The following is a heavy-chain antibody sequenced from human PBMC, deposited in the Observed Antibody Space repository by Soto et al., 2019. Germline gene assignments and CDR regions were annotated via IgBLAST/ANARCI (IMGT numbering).Heavy chain of an antibody. D-gene: IGHD3-22*01. CDR3: ARVQEWSGSGYCRLFDS. CDR2: INHSGST. Sequence: PSETLSLTCAVYGGSFSGHYWSWIRQPPGKGLECIGEINHSGSTNHNPSLKSRVTITVEKSKNQFSLKLRSVTAADTAVYFCARVQEWSGSGYCRLFDSWGQGTQLTVSS. J-gene: IGHJ4*02. V-gene: IGHV4-34*01. CDR1: GGSFSGHY.